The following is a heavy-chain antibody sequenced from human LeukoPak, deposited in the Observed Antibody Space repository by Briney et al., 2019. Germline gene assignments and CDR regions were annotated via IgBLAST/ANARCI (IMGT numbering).Heavy chain of an antibody. J-gene: IGHJ4*02. CDR3: ARASSGRVVPAAMGFDY. D-gene: IGHD2-2*01. V-gene: IGHV1-18*01. Sequence: ASVKVSCKASGYTFTSYGISWVRQAPGQGLEWMGWISAYNGNTNYAQKLQGGVTMTTDTSTSTAYMELRSLRSDDTAVYYCARASSGRVVPAAMGFDYWGQGTLVTVSS. CDR1: GYTFTSYG. CDR2: ISAYNGNT.